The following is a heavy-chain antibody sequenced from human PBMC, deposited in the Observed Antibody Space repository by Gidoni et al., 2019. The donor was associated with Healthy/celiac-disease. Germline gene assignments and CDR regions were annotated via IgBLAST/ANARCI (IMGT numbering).Heavy chain of an antibody. V-gene: IGHV4-39*01. J-gene: IGHJ5*02. Sequence: QLQLQESGPGLVKPSETLSLTCTVSGGSISSSSSYWCWIRQPPGKGLEWIGSIYYSGSTYYHPSLQRRVTISVDTSKHQFSLKLSAVTASDTAVYYCARLGDDFWSGYLNWGGWFDPWGQGTLVTVSS. D-gene: IGHD3-3*01. CDR2: IYYSGST. CDR3: ARLGDDFWSGYLNWGGWFDP. CDR1: GGSISSSSSY.